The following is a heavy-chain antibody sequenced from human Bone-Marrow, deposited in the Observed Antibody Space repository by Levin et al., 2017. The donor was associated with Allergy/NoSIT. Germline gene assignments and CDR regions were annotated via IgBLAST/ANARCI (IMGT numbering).Heavy chain of an antibody. Sequence: QPGGSLRLSCAASGFTFSSYWMTWVRQAPGKGLEWVANIKQDGNEKHYVDSVKGRFSISRDNAKNSLYLEVNSLRPEDTAVYYCARGSSGIYVGDFDLWGQGTLVSVS. D-gene: IGHD5/OR15-5a*01. CDR3: ARGSSGIYVGDFDL. V-gene: IGHV3-7*01. CDR1: GFTFSSYW. CDR2: IKQDGNEK. J-gene: IGHJ4*02.